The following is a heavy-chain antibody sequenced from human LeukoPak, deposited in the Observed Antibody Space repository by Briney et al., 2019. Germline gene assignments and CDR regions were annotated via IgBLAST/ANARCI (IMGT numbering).Heavy chain of an antibody. CDR2: ISSSGSTI. D-gene: IGHD3-10*01. CDR3: ARDKGYSEGHLWFGEFFDAFDI. Sequence: TGGSLRLSCAASGFTFSDYYMSWVRQAPGKGLEWVSYISSSGSTIYYADSVKGRFTISRDNAKNSLYLQMNSLRAEDTAVYYCARDKGYSEGHLWFGEFFDAFDIWGQGTMVTVSS. CDR1: GFTFSDYY. J-gene: IGHJ3*02. V-gene: IGHV3-11*01.